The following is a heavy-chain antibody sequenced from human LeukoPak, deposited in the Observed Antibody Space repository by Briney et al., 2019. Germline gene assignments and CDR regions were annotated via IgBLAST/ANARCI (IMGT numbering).Heavy chain of an antibody. V-gene: IGHV4-34*01. D-gene: IGHD2-2*01. J-gene: IGHJ5*02. CDR1: GGSFNGYY. CDR2: INRSGST. Sequence: SETLSLTCAVYGGSFNGYYWSWIRQPPGKGLEWIGEINRSGSTNYNPSLKSRVTISVDTSKNQFSLKLSSVTAADTAVYYCARALRDIVVVPAARRIRFDPWGQGTLVTVSS. CDR3: ARALRDIVVVPAARRIRFDP.